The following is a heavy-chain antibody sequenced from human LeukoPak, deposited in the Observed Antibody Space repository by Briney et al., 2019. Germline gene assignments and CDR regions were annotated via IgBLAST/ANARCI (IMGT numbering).Heavy chain of an antibody. D-gene: IGHD3-3*01. CDR1: VFTFSNYA. V-gene: IGHV3-23*01. CDR2: ISGSDGST. J-gene: IGHJ5*02. Sequence: PGGSLRVSCAASVFTFSNYAMTWVRQAPGKGLEWVSAISGSDGSTYYSDSVTGRFIITRDNSKNTLYLQMTSLRTDDPAVYYCAKDGYDFWSAYQIDLWGQGTLVTVSS. CDR3: AKDGYDFWSAYQIDL.